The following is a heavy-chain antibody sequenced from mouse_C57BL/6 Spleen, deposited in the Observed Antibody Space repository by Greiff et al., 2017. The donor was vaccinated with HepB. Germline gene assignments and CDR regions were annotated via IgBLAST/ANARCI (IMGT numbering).Heavy chain of an antibody. CDR2: IYPGSGNT. J-gene: IGHJ4*01. CDR1: GYTFTDYY. D-gene: IGHD1-1*01. Sequence: QVQLKQSGAELVRPGASVKLSCKASGYTFTDYYINWVKQRPGQGLEWIARIYPGSGNTYYNEKFKGKATLTAEKSSSTAYMQLSSLTSEDSAVYFCAIYGSSDYYAMDYWGQGTSVTVSS. V-gene: IGHV1-76*01. CDR3: AIYGSSDYYAMDY.